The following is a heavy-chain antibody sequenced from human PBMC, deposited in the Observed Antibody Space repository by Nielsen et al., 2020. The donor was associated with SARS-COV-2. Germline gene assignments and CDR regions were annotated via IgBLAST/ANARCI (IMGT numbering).Heavy chain of an antibody. CDR2: IYYSGST. J-gene: IGHJ3*02. Sequence: WIRQPPGKGLEWIGSIYYSGSTYYNPSLKSRVTISVDTSKNQFSLKLSSVTAADTAVYYCARHPVLLWFGELFSVGAFDIWGQGTMVTVSS. V-gene: IGHV4-39*01. D-gene: IGHD3-10*01. CDR3: ARHPVLLWFGELFSVGAFDI.